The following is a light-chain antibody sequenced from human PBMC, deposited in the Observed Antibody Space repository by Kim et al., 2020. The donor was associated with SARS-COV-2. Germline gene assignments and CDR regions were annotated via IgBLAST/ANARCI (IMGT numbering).Light chain of an antibody. CDR2: VAA. CDR1: ASVSSN. CDR3: QRRRHRPHSLT. Sequence: PGEGATLSCRASASVSSNLAWYRKKPDQAPTPLTYVAAESGSGSPVTFSVSGTGTDSTFTISSLEPQHFAFYSCQRRRHRPHSLTFGPGTKVDIK. V-gene: IGKV3-11*01. J-gene: IGKJ3*01.